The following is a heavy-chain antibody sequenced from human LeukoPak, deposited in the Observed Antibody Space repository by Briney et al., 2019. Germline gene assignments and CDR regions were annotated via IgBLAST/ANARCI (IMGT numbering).Heavy chain of an antibody. V-gene: IGHV4-4*07. D-gene: IGHD6-13*01. CDR3: ARQQLGTRNYYFDY. CDR2: IYTSGST. Sequence: SETLSLTCTVSGGSISSYYWSWIRQPAGKGLEWIGRIYTSGSTNYNPSLKSRVTMSVDTSKNQFSLKLSSATAADTAVYYCARQQLGTRNYYFDYWGQGTLVTVSS. J-gene: IGHJ4*02. CDR1: GGSISSYY.